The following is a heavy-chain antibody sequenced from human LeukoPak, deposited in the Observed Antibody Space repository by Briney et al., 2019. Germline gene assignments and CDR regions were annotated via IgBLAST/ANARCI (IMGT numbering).Heavy chain of an antibody. CDR2: MNPNSGNT. D-gene: IGHD1-26*01. J-gene: IGHJ6*03. Sequence: ASVKVSCKASGYTFSSYDINWVRQATGQGLEWMGWMNPNSGNTGYAQKFQGRVTITRNTSISTAYMELSSLRSEDTAVYYCARGAPERSYGSYYYYYYMDVWGKGTTVTVSS. V-gene: IGHV1-8*03. CDR3: ARGAPERSYGSYYYYYYMDV. CDR1: GYTFSSYD.